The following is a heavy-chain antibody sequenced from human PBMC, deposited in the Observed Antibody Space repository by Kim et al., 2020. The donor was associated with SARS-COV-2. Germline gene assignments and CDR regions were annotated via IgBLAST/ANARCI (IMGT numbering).Heavy chain of an antibody. CDR1: GYMFTGYY. V-gene: IGHV1-2*02. D-gene: IGHD3-3*02. J-gene: IGHJ5*02. CDR3: AKGAPFSGWLAHLDP. CDR2: TNPNTGAT. Sequence: ASVKVSCKTSGYMFTGYYIHWVRQAPGQGLEWMGWTNPNTGATNYAQKFQGRLTMTSDTSTAVAYMELSSLQSDDTAVYYCAKGAPFSGWLAHLDPWGQGTLVTVSS.